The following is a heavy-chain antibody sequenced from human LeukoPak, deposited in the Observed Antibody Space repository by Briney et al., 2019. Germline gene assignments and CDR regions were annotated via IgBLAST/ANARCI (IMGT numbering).Heavy chain of an antibody. J-gene: IGHJ3*02. Sequence: SQTLSLTCAISGDSVSSNSAAWNWIRQSPSRGLEWLGRTYYRSKWYNDYAVSVKSRITINPDTSKNQFSLQLNSVTPEDTAVYCCAREAYSSGWHPKSGAFGIWGQGTMVTVSS. CDR1: GDSVSSNSAA. CDR2: TYYRSKWYN. CDR3: AREAYSSGWHPKSGAFGI. D-gene: IGHD6-19*01. V-gene: IGHV6-1*01.